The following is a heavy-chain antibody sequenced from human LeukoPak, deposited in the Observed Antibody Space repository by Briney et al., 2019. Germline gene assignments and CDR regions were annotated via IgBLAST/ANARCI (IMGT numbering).Heavy chain of an antibody. CDR1: GGSISSYY. Sequence: SETLSLTCTVSGGSISSYYWSWLRQPPGKGLEWIGYIYHSGSTNYNPSLKSRVTISVDTSKNQFSLKLSSVTAADTAVYYCARLYGWDWGQGTLVTVSS. D-gene: IGHD6-19*01. V-gene: IGHV4-59*08. CDR3: ARLYGWD. J-gene: IGHJ4*02. CDR2: IYHSGST.